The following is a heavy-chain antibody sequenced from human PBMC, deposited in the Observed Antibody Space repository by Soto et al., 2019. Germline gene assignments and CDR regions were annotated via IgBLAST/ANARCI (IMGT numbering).Heavy chain of an antibody. V-gene: IGHV4-31*03. CDR1: GGSISSGGYY. D-gene: IGHD3-3*01. CDR3: ARGSYDFWSGSLYYYGMDV. J-gene: IGHJ6*02. Sequence: QVQLQESGPGLVKPSQTLSLTCTVSGGSISSGGYYWSWIRQHPGKGLEWIGYIYYSGSTYYNPSLKGRVTISVDTSKNQFSLKLSSVTAADTAVYYCARGSYDFWSGSLYYYGMDVWGQGTTVTVSS. CDR2: IYYSGST.